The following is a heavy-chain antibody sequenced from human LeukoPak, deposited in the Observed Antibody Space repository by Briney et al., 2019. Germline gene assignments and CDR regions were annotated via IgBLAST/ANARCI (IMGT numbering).Heavy chain of an antibody. V-gene: IGHV4-34*01. J-gene: IGHJ4*02. D-gene: IGHD1-7*01. CDR2: INHSGST. CDR1: GGSFSGYY. CDR3: ARSADWNYATYYFDY. Sequence: SETLSLTCAVYGGSFSGYYWSWIRQPPGKGLEWIGEINHSGSTNYNPSLKSRVTISVDTSKNQFSLKLSSVTAADTAVYYCARSADWNYATYYFDYWGQGTLVTVSS.